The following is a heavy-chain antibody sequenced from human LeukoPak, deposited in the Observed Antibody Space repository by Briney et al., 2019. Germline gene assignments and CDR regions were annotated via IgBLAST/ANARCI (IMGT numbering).Heavy chain of an antibody. D-gene: IGHD3-22*01. Sequence: TGGPLRLSCAVSGFTFNIYYMSWIRQAPGKGLEWVSYIGLHGYPLDYADSVKGRFTISRDNAQNSLYLDMSSLRAEDTAVYYCARKDFSSGSFTYWGQGTLVTVSS. CDR2: IGLHGYPL. CDR3: ARKDFSSGSFTY. V-gene: IGHV3-11*04. J-gene: IGHJ4*02. CDR1: GFTFNIYY.